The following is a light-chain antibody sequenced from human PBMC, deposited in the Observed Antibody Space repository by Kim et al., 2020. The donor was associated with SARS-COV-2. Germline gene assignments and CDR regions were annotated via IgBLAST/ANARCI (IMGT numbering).Light chain of an antibody. J-gene: IGLJ1*01. V-gene: IGLV3-1*01. Sequence: SPVQKARITCSGDKLGDKYACWYQQKPGQSPVLVIYQDSKRPSGIPERFSGSNSGNTATLTISGTQAMDEADYYCQAWDSSTFYVFGTGTKVTVL. CDR3: QAWDSSTFYV. CDR2: QDS. CDR1: KLGDKY.